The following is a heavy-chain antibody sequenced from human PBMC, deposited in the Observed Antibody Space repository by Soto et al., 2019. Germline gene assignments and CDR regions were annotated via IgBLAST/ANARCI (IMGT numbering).Heavy chain of an antibody. V-gene: IGHV3-33*01. CDR2: IWYDGSNK. CDR3: ASSGELDAFDY. J-gene: IGHJ4*02. CDR1: GFTFSSYG. D-gene: IGHD1-26*01. Sequence: PGGSLRLSCAASGFTFSSYGMHWVRQAPGKGLEWVAVIWYDGSNKYYADSVKGRFTISRDNSKNTLYLQMNSLRAEDTAVYYCASSGELDAFDYWGQGTLVTVSS.